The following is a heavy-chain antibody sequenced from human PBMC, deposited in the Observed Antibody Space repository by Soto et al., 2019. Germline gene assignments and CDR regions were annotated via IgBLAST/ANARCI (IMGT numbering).Heavy chain of an antibody. Sequence: LVWMGWINPNSGGTNYAQKFQGRVTMTRDTSISTAYMELSRLRSDDTAVYYCAGEEITIFGVVTFSDGMDVWGQGTTVTVSS. CDR2: INPNSGGT. CDR3: AGEEITIFGVVTFSDGMDV. J-gene: IGHJ6*02. V-gene: IGHV1-2*02. D-gene: IGHD3-3*01.